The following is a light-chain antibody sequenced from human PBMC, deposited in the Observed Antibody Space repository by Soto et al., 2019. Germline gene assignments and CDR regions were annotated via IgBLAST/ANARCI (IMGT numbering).Light chain of an antibody. J-gene: IGKJ4*02. CDR3: QQHSTYGLT. V-gene: IGKV3-11*01. CDR2: DVS. Sequence: VLTQSPATLSFAHGDRASLSCRASQSVSRSLAWYQQKPGKAPRLLIYDVSNWDTGIPSKFSGSGSDTDFTLTISSLQPDDSATYYCQQHSTYGLTFGRGTKVDIK. CDR1: QSVSRS.